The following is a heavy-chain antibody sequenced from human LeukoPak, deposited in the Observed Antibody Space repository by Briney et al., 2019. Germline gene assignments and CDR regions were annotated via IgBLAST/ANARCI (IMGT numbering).Heavy chain of an antibody. CDR1: GFTFSSYG. D-gene: IGHD1-26*01. CDR3: GRDPQPWVFSGPVDH. V-gene: IGHV3-30*03. J-gene: IGHJ4*02. CDR2: ISYDGSYQ. Sequence: GGSLRLSCAASGFTFSSYGTHWVRQAPGKGLEWVAIISYDGSYQNYGDSVKGRFTISRDNSKNTVYLQMNNLRGEDAAVYFCGRDPQPWVFSGPVDHWGQGILVTVSS.